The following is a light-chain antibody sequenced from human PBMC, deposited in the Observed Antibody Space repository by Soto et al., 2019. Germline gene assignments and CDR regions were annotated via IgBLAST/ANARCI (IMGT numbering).Light chain of an antibody. CDR3: QSYDSSLSAL. J-gene: IGLJ2*01. V-gene: IGLV1-40*01. CDR2: GNS. Sequence: QSVLTQPPSVSGAPGQRVTISCTGSSSNIGAGYDVHWYQQLPGTAPKLLIYGNSNRPSGVPDRFSGSKSGTSASLAITGLQADEEADYYCQSYDSSLSALFGGGTKLTVL. CDR1: SSNIGAGYD.